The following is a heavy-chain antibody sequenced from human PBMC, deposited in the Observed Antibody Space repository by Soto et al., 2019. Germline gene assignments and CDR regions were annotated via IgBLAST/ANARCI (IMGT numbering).Heavy chain of an antibody. D-gene: IGHD3-22*01. Sequence: GSLRLSCSASGFTVSSYDMHRVRQGTGKGLEWVSAIGTTGDTYYAGSVKGRFTISRENAKNSLYLQMNSLRAGDTAIYFCARAIGPTLFDYWGQGTLVTVSS. J-gene: IGHJ4*02. CDR1: GFTVSSYD. V-gene: IGHV3-13*04. CDR3: ARAIGPTLFDY. CDR2: IGTTGDT.